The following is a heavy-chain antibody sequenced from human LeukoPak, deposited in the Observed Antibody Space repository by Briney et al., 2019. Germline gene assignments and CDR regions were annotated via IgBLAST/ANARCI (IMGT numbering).Heavy chain of an antibody. D-gene: IGHD4-23*01. CDR3: ASAIDYGGNSANGGFDY. CDR1: GYTFTGYY. V-gene: IGHV1-2*02. CDR2: INPDSGGT. Sequence: ASVKVSCKASGYTFTGYYIHWVRQAPGQGLEWMGWINPDSGGTNYAQKFQGRVTMTRDTSISTAYMELSRLRSDDTAVYYCASAIDYGGNSANGGFDYWGQGTLVTVSS. J-gene: IGHJ4*02.